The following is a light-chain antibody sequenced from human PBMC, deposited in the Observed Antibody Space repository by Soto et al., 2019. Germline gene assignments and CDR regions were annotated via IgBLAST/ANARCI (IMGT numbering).Light chain of an antibody. CDR1: QSISSW. V-gene: IGKV1-5*03. J-gene: IGKJ5*01. Sequence: DIQMTQSPSTLSASVGDRVTITCRASQSISSWLAWYQQKPGKAPKLLIYKASSLESGVPSRFSGSGSGTEFSLTISSLQHNDFATYYCQHYNRYSITFGQGTRLEIK. CDR2: KAS. CDR3: QHYNRYSIT.